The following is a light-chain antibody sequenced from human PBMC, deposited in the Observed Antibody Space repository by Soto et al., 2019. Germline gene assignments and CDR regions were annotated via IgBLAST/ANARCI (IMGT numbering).Light chain of an antibody. CDR2: GAS. J-gene: IGKJ5*01. V-gene: IGKV3-15*01. CDR3: QQSYSSPGT. Sequence: DIVMTQSPATLSVAPGERVTFSCRASQGVSRKLAWYQHKPGQAPRLLISGASTGATGIPARFSGSGSGTEFTLTISSLQSEDCAIYYCQQSYSSPGTFGQGTRLEIK. CDR1: QGVSRK.